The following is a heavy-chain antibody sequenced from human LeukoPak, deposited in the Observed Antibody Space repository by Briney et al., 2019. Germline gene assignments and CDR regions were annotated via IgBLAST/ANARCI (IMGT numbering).Heavy chain of an antibody. CDR1: GDSITGGRY. Sequence: SETLSLSCLVSGDSITGGRYWGWIWPPPGKGLEWIGSFHPTAPHYYSPSLKSRVTMSADTSKNQFSLKLASVTAADTAVYYCAREVDSSGSCQYWSRGTLVTVSS. CDR2: FHPTAPH. J-gene: IGHJ1*01. D-gene: IGHD3-22*01. V-gene: IGHV4-38-2*02. CDR3: AREVDSSGSCQY.